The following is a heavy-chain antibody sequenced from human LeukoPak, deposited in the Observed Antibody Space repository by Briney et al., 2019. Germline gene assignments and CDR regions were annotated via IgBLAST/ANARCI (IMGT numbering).Heavy chain of an antibody. CDR1: GDSVSSNRAS. Sequence: SQTLSLTCAISGDSVSSNRASWTWIRQSPSRGLEWLGRTYYRSKWYNDYAVSLKSRISINPDTSKNQFSLQLNSVTPEDTAVYYCSRSDGASDFDYWGQGTLVTVSS. CDR2: TYYRSKWYN. D-gene: IGHD5-24*01. J-gene: IGHJ4*02. CDR3: SRSDGASDFDY. V-gene: IGHV6-1*01.